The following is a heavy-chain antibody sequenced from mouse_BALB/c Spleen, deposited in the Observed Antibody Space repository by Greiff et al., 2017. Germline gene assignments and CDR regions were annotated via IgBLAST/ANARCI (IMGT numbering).Heavy chain of an antibody. Sequence: EVKLQESGPELVKPGASVKISCKASGYTFTDYNMHWVKQSHGKSLEWIGYIYPYNGGTGYNQKFKSKATLTVDKSSSTAYMQLSSLTSEDSAVYYCARRGYSDYDAYWGQGTLVTVSA. D-gene: IGHD2-4*01. V-gene: IGHV1S29*02. CDR2: IYPYNGGT. J-gene: IGHJ3*01. CDR3: ARRGYSDYDAY. CDR1: GYTFTDYN.